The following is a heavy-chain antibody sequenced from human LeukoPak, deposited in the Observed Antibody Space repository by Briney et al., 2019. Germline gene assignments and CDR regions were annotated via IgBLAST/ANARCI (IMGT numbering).Heavy chain of an antibody. Sequence: GASVKVSCKASGGTFSSYAISWVRQAPGQGLEWMGGTIPIFGTANYAQKFQGRVTITADESTSTAYMELSSLRSEDTAVYYCAREVTVVTPYYFDYWGQGTLVTVSS. D-gene: IGHD4-23*01. J-gene: IGHJ4*02. CDR1: GGTFSSYA. CDR3: AREVTVVTPYYFDY. CDR2: TIPIFGTA. V-gene: IGHV1-69*13.